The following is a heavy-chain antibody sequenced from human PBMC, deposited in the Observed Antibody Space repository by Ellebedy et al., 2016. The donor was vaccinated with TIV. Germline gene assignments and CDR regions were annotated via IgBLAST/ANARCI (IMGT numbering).Heavy chain of an antibody. D-gene: IGHD3-22*01. CDR2: IYSTGSTGGT. CDR1: GGSIRSSTYY. V-gene: IGHV4-39*07. J-gene: IGHJ4*02. CDR3: ARDGLHSSGWYCDY. Sequence: MPSETLSLTCTVSGGSIRSSTYYWAWIRQPPGKGLEWIGRIYSTGSTGGTNYSPSLKSRITMSVDRSKNQFSLKLSSVTAADTAVYYCARDGLHSSGWYCDYWGQGTQVTVSS.